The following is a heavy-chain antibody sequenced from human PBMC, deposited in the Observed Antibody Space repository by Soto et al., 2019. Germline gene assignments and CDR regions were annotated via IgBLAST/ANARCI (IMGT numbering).Heavy chain of an antibody. CDR1: GFTFSSYW. Sequence: EVQLVESGGGLVQPGGSLRLSCAASGFTFSSYWMSWVRQAPGKGLEWVANIKQDGSEKYYVDSVKGRFTISRDNAKNSLYLQMNSLRAEDTAVYYCAKDFWGIRYCSGGSCYDAFDIWGQGTMVTVSS. CDR3: AKDFWGIRYCSGGSCYDAFDI. J-gene: IGHJ3*02. D-gene: IGHD2-15*01. CDR2: IKQDGSEK. V-gene: IGHV3-7*01.